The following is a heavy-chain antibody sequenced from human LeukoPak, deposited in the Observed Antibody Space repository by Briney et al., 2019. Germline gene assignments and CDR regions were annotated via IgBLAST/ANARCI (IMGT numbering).Heavy chain of an antibody. Sequence: GGSLRLSCAASGFTFSSYWMHWVRQAPGKGLVWVSRINSDGSSTSYADSVKGRSTTSRDNAKNTLYLQMNSLRAEDTAVYYCARESQYDIWSPGAFDYWGQGTLVTVSS. CDR1: GFTFSSYW. D-gene: IGHD3-9*01. CDR2: INSDGSST. CDR3: ARESQYDIWSPGAFDY. J-gene: IGHJ4*02. V-gene: IGHV3-74*01.